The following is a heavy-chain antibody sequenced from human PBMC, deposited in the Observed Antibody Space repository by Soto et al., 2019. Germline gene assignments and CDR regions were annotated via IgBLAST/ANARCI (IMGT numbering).Heavy chain of an antibody. CDR2: ISTSSTYI. CDR1: GFTFSGYS. CDR3: ARDDGVTTADAFDI. Sequence: GGSLRLSCAASGFTFSGYSMNWVRQAPGKGLEWVSSISTSSTYIYYADSVRGRFTISRDNAKNSLYLQMNSLRAEDTAVYYCARDDGVTTADAFDIWGQGTMVTVSS. J-gene: IGHJ3*02. D-gene: IGHD1-26*01. V-gene: IGHV3-21*01.